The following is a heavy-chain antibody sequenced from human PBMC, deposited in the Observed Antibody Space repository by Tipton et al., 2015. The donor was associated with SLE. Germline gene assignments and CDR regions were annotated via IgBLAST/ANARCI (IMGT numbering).Heavy chain of an antibody. Sequence: LRLSCAASGFTFSSYAMHWVRQPPGKGLEWIGEINHSGSTNYNPSLKSRVTISVDTSKNQFSLKLSSVTAADTAVYYCARAGIVGAVGAFDIWGQGTMVTVSS. CDR1: GFTFSSYA. CDR3: ARAGIVGAVGAFDI. D-gene: IGHD1-26*01. J-gene: IGHJ3*02. CDR2: INHSGST. V-gene: IGHV4-34*01.